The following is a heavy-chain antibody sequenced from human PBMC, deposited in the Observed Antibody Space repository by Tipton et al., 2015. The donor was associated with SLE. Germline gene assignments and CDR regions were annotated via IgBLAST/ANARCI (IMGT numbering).Heavy chain of an antibody. D-gene: IGHD3-3*01. V-gene: IGHV4-39*07. CDR1: GGSISSSSYY. J-gene: IGHJ3*02. CDR2: IYYSGST. Sequence: TLSLTCTVSGGSISSSSYYWGWIRQPPGKGLEWIGSIYYSGSTNYNPSLKSRVTISVDTSKNQFSLKLSSVTAADTAVYYCARAYDFFGAFDIWGQGTMVTVSS. CDR3: ARAYDFFGAFDI.